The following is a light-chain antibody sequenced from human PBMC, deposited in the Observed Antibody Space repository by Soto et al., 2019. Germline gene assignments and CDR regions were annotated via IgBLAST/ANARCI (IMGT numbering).Light chain of an antibody. J-gene: IGKJ1*01. CDR2: RAS. Sequence: PGGRATLSCRASQSVSSNLAWYQQKPGQAPRLLIQRASTRATGIPARFSGSGSGTDFTLTISRLEPEDFAVYYCQQYGSSGTFGQGTKVDIK. CDR3: QQYGSSGT. V-gene: IGKV3-20*01. CDR1: QSVSSN.